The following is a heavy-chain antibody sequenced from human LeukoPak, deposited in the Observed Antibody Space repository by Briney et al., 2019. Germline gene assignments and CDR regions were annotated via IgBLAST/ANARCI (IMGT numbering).Heavy chain of an antibody. Sequence: GGSLRLSCAASGFTFSSYGMHWVRQAPGKGLEWVAFIRYDGSNKYYADSVKGRFTISRDNSKNTLYLQMNSLRAEDTAVYYCAKRYCTNGVCQVFDYWGQGTLVTVSS. D-gene: IGHD2-8*01. CDR1: GFTFSSYG. CDR3: AKRYCTNGVCQVFDY. CDR2: IRYDGSNK. V-gene: IGHV3-30*02. J-gene: IGHJ4*02.